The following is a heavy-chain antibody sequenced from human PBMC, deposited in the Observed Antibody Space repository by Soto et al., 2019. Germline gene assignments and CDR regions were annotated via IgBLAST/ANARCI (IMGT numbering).Heavy chain of an antibody. V-gene: IGHV3-23*01. D-gene: IGHD3-10*01. CDR3: AKVPNVNYYGSGSQNWFDP. CDR1: GFTFSSYA. CDR2: ISGSGGST. Sequence: EVQLLESGGGLVQPGGSLRLSCAASGFTFSSYAMSWVRQAPGKGLEWVSAISGSGGSTYYADSVKGRFTISRDNSKNTLYLQMNSLRAEDTAVYYCAKVPNVNYYGSGSQNWFDPWGQGTLVTVSS. J-gene: IGHJ5*02.